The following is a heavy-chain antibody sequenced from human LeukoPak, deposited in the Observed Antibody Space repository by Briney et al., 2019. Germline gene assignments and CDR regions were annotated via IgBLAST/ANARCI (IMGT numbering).Heavy chain of an antibody. CDR1: VFTFSIYA. CDR3: ATHYDSRYYSPRFLGFDV. Sequence: PGGSLRLSCAASVFTFSIYAMRGARRAPGRGRGWVSAISGSGGSTYYADSVNGLFTISRDNSKNTLYLQTNSLRADDTAVYYSATHYDSRYYSPRFLGFDVWGQGTKVTVSS. D-gene: IGHD3-22*01. J-gene: IGHJ3*01. V-gene: IGHV3-23*01. CDR2: ISGSGGST.